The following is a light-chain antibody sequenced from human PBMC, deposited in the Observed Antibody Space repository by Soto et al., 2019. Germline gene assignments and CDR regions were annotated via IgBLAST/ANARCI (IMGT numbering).Light chain of an antibody. V-gene: IGKV1-9*01. CDR3: QQLNSYPRT. CDR2: AAS. CDR1: QGISSY. J-gene: IGKJ1*01. Sequence: DIQLTQSPSFLSASVGDRITITCRASQGISSYLAWYQQKPGKAPKLLIYAASTLQSGVPSRFSGSGSGTEFTLTICSLQPEDFATYYCQQLNSYPRTFGQGTKVDIK.